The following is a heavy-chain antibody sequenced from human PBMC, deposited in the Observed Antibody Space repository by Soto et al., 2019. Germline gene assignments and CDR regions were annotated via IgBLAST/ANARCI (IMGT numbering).Heavy chain of an antibody. Sequence: EVHLLESGGGLVQPGGSVRLSCAASGFTFSYYAMTWVRQAPGRGLEWVSAIGGNGALTYYADSVKGRFTISRDNYKNLVSLQMTCLRGADTVMYYCARIARTGWYIRCHFDHWGQGTLLTVSS. D-gene: IGHD6-19*01. CDR1: GFTFSYYA. CDR2: IGGNGALT. CDR3: ARIARTGWYIRCHFDH. V-gene: IGHV3-23*01. J-gene: IGHJ4*02.